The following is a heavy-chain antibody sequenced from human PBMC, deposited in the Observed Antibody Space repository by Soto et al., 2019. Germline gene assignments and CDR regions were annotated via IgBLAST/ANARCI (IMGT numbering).Heavy chain of an antibody. CDR3: AKDPPAVSATAYFYGVDV. J-gene: IGHJ6*02. CDR1: GLTVSSNL. D-gene: IGHD2-15*01. Sequence: GGSLRLSCEASGLTVSSNLMSWVRQAPGKGLEWVSAISGSGGSTYYADSVKGRFTISRDNSKNTGYLQMNSLRAEDTAVYYCAKDPPAVSATAYFYGVDVWGRGTTVTVSS. V-gene: IGHV3-23*01. CDR2: ISGSGGST.